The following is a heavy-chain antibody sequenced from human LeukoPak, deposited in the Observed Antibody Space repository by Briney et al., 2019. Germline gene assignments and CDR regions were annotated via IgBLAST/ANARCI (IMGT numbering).Heavy chain of an antibody. Sequence: GRSLRLSSAASGFTFSRQGMHSVRQAPGKGLEWVAVIWYDGSNKYYADSVKGRFTISRDNSKNALYLQMNSLRAEDTAVYYCARDAYGSGSLDYWGQGTLVTVSS. J-gene: IGHJ4*02. CDR2: IWYDGSNK. D-gene: IGHD3-10*01. V-gene: IGHV3-33*01. CDR1: GFTFSRQG. CDR3: ARDAYGSGSLDY.